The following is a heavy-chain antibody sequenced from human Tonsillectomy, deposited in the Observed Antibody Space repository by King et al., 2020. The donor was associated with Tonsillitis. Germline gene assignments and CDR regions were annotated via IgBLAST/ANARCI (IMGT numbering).Heavy chain of an antibody. D-gene: IGHD5-18*01. CDR1: GYSFTNYW. Sequence: EVQLVQSGAEVKEPGESLKISCQASGYSFTNYWTGWVRQMPGKGLEWMGIIYPGDSDTRYSPSFQGQVTISADKSISIAYLQWSSLKASDTAIYYCARRPDTAMVKDWYFDLWGRGTLVTVSS. V-gene: IGHV5-51*03. CDR2: IYPGDSDT. J-gene: IGHJ2*01. CDR3: ARRPDTAMVKDWYFDL.